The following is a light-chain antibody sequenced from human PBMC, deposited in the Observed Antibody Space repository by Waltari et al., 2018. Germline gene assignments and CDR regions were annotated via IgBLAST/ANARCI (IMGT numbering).Light chain of an antibody. V-gene: IGLV2-8*01. CDR1: AKTIGDKDY. J-gene: IGLJ2*01. Sequence: QSALTQPPSASGYLGQSVTISCSGTAKTIGDKDYVSWYQHHPGKTPRRIIYEVNRRPSGVPDRFSASTSGNTASLTVSGLQAEDEAVYYCASYEDHVRGIFGGGTKLTVL. CDR2: EVN. CDR3: ASYEDHVRGI.